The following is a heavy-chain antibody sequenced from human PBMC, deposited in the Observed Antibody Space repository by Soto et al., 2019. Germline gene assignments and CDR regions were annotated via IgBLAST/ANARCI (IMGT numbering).Heavy chain of an antibody. D-gene: IGHD4-17*01. CDR2: IIPIFGTA. J-gene: IGHJ4*02. CDR1: GGTFSSYA. Sequence: ASVKVSCKASGGTFSSYAISWVRQAPGQGLEWMGGIIPIFGTANYAQKFQGRVTITADKSTSTAYMELSSLRSEDTAVYYCARGIYGDYEGYFDYWGQGTLVTVSS. CDR3: ARGIYGDYEGYFDY. V-gene: IGHV1-69*06.